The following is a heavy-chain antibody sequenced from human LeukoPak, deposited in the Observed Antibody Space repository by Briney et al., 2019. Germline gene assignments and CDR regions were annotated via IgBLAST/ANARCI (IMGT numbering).Heavy chain of an antibody. CDR3: ARGPNSYGSGSYYFSTYDYGMDV. Sequence: SEIPSLTRSVSGGSNSSADYYWRWFRQPPGKGLARSGNIYYSGSPNYKPSLKGRVTISVGTSKTQFAVKRSSVTASDTAVYYCARGPNSYGSGSYYFSTYDYGMDVWGQGTTVTVSS. J-gene: IGHJ6*02. V-gene: IGHV4-30-4*01. D-gene: IGHD3-10*01. CDR2: IYYSGSP. CDR1: GGSNSSADYY.